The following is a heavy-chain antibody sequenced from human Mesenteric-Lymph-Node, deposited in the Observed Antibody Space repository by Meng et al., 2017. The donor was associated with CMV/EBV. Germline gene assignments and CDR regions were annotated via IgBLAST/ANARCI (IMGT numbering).Heavy chain of an antibody. CDR1: GGSISSYY. D-gene: IGHD1-26*01. CDR3: ARTAPPKGATQRGGVGYFDY. V-gene: IGHV4-39*07. CDR2: IYYSGST. Sequence: SETLSLTCTVSGGSISSYYWSWIRQPPGKGLEWIGSIYYSGSTYYNPSLKSRVTISVDTSKNQFSLKLSSVTAADTAVYYCARTAPPKGATQRGGVGYFDYWGQGTLVTVSS. J-gene: IGHJ4*02.